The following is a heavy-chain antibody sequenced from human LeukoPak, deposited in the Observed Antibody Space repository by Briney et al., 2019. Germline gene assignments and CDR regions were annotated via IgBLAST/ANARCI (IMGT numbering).Heavy chain of an antibody. Sequence: PSGTLCLTCTASGCTISSYYWSWVRQAPGKGLEWIAYIYYSGSTNYNPSLKSRVTISVDTSKSQFSLKLSSVTAADTAVYYCARTPSGYDVLDYFDYWGQGTLVTVSS. D-gene: IGHD5-12*01. V-gene: IGHV4-59*01. CDR1: GCTISSYY. J-gene: IGHJ4*02. CDR2: IYYSGST. CDR3: ARTPSGYDVLDYFDY.